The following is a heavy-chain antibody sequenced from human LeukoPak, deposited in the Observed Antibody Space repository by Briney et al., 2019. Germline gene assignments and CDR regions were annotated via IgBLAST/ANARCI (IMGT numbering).Heavy chain of an antibody. CDR1: GYSISSGYY. D-gene: IGHD6-19*01. CDR3: ARGHSSRAWFDP. J-gene: IGHJ5*02. CDR2: IYHSGST. Sequence: SETLSLTCTVSGYSISSGYYWTWIRQPPGKGLEWIGGIYHSGSTYNNPSLKSRVTISVDTSKNQFSLKLNSVTPEDTAVYYCARGHSSRAWFDPWGQGTLVTVSS. V-gene: IGHV4-38-2*02.